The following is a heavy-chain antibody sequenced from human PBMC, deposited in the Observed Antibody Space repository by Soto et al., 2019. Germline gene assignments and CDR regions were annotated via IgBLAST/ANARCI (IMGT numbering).Heavy chain of an antibody. D-gene: IGHD6-19*01. CDR2: ISGTGRST. Sequence: GSLRLSCEASGFTFSNCAMSWVRQAPGKGLEWVSGISGTGRSTFYADSVKDRFTISRDNSKNTVYLEMTSLRAEDTAVYYCAKGNTSGWYFFDYWGQGTLVTVSS. CDR1: GFTFSNCA. V-gene: IGHV3-23*01. J-gene: IGHJ4*02. CDR3: AKGNTSGWYFFDY.